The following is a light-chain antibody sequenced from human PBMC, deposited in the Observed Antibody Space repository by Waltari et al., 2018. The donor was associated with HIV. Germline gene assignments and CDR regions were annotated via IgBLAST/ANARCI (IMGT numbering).Light chain of an antibody. J-gene: IGLJ3*02. V-gene: IGLV7-46*01. CDR3: LLSYNGARV. CDR1: TGPVTNAHQ. Sequence: QAVVTQEPSLTVSPGGTVTLTCDSSTGPVTNAHQPYRLPQRPGQAPMTLIFDTTKRHSWTPARFSGTLLGGKAALTLSGAQSEDEAEYYCLLSYNGARVFGGGTKVTVL. CDR2: DTT.